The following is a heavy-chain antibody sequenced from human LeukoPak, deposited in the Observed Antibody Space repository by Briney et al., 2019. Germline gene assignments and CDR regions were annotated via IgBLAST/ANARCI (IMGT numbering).Heavy chain of an antibody. D-gene: IGHD1-26*01. J-gene: IGHJ4*02. V-gene: IGHV5-51*01. CDR2: IYPGDSDT. Sequence: MTGESLKTSCKGSGYSFTSYWIGWVRQMPGKGLEWMGIIYPGDSDTRYSPSFQGQVTISADKSISTAYLQWSSLKASDTAMYYCARQGVGATKKFDYWGQGTLVTVSS. CDR1: GYSFTSYW. CDR3: ARQGVGATKKFDY.